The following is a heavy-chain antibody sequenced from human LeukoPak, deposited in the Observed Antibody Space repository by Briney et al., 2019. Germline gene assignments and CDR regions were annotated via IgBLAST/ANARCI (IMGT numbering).Heavy chain of an antibody. J-gene: IGHJ4*02. D-gene: IGHD3-3*01. CDR1: GFTFSNAW. V-gene: IGHV3-15*01. CDR3: TTLKNYDFWSGYYVEIDY. Sequence: GGSLRLSCAASGFTFSNAWMSWVRQAPGKGLEWVGRIKSKTGGRTTDYAAPVKGRFTISRDDSKNTLYLQMNSLKTEDTAVYYCTTLKNYDFWSGYYVEIDYWGQGTLVTVSS. CDR2: IKSKTGGRTT.